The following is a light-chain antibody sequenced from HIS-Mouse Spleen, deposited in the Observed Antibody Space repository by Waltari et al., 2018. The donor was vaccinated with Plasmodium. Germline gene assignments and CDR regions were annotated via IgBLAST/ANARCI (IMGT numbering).Light chain of an antibody. Sequence: QLVLTQSPSASASLGASVKLTCTLSRVHSSYAIALHQQQPEKGPRYLMKLNSDGSHSKGDGIPDRFSGSSSGAERYLTISSLQSEDEADYYCQTWGTGIQVFGGGTKLTVL. CDR2: LNSDGSH. CDR1: RVHSSYA. J-gene: IGLJ3*02. V-gene: IGLV4-69*01. CDR3: QTWGTGIQV.